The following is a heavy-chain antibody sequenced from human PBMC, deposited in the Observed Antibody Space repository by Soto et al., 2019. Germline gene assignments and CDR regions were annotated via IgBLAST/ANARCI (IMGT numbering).Heavy chain of an antibody. D-gene: IGHD3-3*01. V-gene: IGHV3-23*01. CDR2: ISGSGGTT. CDR3: AKTPYDFWSSGQYLFDH. Sequence: GGSLRLSCTVSGFTFGSHAMSWVRQAPGKGLECVSGISGSGGTTFYADSVKGRFTISRDNSKKTLYLQMNSLRAEDTAVYYCAKTPYDFWSSGQYLFDHWGQGTLVTVSS. J-gene: IGHJ4*02. CDR1: GFTFGSHA.